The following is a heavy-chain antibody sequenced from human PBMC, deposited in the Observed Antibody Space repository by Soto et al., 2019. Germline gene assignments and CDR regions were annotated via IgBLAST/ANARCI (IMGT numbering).Heavy chain of an antibody. CDR1: AGSISSTTHY. D-gene: IGHD2-2*01. CDR3: ARGFENCSSTSCYSRRRYNWFDP. Sequence: SETLSLTCTVSAGSISSTTHYWGWIRQPPGKGLEWIGSIFYSGSTYYNPSLKSRVTISVDTSKNQFSLKLSSVTAADTAVYYCARGFENCSSTSCYSRRRYNWFDPWGQGTLVTVSS. J-gene: IGHJ5*02. V-gene: IGHV4-39*01. CDR2: IFYSGST.